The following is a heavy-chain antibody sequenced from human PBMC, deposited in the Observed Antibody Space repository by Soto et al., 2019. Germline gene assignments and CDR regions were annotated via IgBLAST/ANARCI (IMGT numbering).Heavy chain of an antibody. CDR1: GFTCISYS. V-gene: IGHV3-23*01. J-gene: IGHJ4*02. CDR2: ISGSGGST. Sequence: GGSLILSYTSSGFTCISYSVSWVRQDPGKGLEWVSAISGSGGSTYYADSVKGRFTISRDNSKNTLYLQMNSLRAEDTAVYYCAKVLGRSWYSSYFDYWGQGTLVTVSS. CDR3: AKVLGRSWYSSYFDY. D-gene: IGHD2-15*01.